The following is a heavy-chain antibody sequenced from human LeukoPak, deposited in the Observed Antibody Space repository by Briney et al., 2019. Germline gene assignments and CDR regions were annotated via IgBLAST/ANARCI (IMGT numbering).Heavy chain of an antibody. J-gene: IGHJ4*02. CDR2: IYHTGST. V-gene: IGHV4-59*02. D-gene: IGHD7-27*01. Sequence: SETLSLTCTISGGSVSDYYWSWIRQSPGKGLEWIGYIYHTGSTSYSPSLKSRVTISADTAQNQFSLKLSSVTAADTAVYYCASRKLGNDYWGQGNLVPVSS. CDR3: ASRKLGNDY. CDR1: GGSVSDYY.